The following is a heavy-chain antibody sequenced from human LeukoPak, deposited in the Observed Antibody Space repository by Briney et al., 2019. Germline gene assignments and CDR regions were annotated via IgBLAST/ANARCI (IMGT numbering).Heavy chain of an antibody. CDR3: ARARKSGGITMIRGVKDRGWFDP. CDR2: IRYDGSNK. Sequence: PGGSLRLSCAASGFTFSNYGMHWVRQAPGKGLEWVAFIRYDGSNKSYADSVKGRFTISRDNFKNTLYLQMNSLRAEDTAVYYCARARKSGGITMIRGVKDRGWFDPWGQGTLVTVSS. CDR1: GFTFSNYG. V-gene: IGHV3-30*02. J-gene: IGHJ5*02. D-gene: IGHD3-10*01.